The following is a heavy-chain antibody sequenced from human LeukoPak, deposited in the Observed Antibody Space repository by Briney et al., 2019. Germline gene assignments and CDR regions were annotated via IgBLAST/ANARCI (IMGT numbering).Heavy chain of an antibody. CDR2: ISSSSSTI. CDR3: ARDGLKARSYYYDSSGYYTRGAFDI. CDR1: GFTFSSYG. V-gene: IGHV3-48*04. Sequence: GGSLRLSCAASGFTFSSYGMTWVRQAPGKGLEWVSYISSSSSTIYYADSVKGRFTISRDNAKNSLYLQMSSLRAEDTAVYYCARDGLKARSYYYDSSGYYTRGAFDIWGQGTMVTVSS. J-gene: IGHJ3*02. D-gene: IGHD3-22*01.